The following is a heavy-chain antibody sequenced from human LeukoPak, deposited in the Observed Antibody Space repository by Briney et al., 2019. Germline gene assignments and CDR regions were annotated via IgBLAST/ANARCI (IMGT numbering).Heavy chain of an antibody. CDR2: ITGSGTGT. Sequence: GGSLRLSCAASGFTFSSDAMSWVRQAPGKGLEWVSAITGSGTGTYYADSVRGRFTISRDDSKNTLYLQMNSPRAEDTAVYYCARMGKGTLDYWGQGTLVTVSS. CDR3: ARMGKGTLDY. CDR1: GFTFSSDA. D-gene: IGHD1-1*01. V-gene: IGHV3-23*01. J-gene: IGHJ4*02.